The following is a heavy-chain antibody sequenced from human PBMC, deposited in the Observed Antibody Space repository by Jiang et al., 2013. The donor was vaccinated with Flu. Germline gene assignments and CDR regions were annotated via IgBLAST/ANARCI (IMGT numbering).Heavy chain of an antibody. D-gene: IGHD3-22*01. CDR2: IYYSGST. CDR1: GGSISSSSYY. V-gene: IGHV4-39*01. CDR3: ARRSPDYYDTPPPFDY. Sequence: LLKPSETLSLTCTVSGGSISSSSYYWGWIRQPPGKGLEWIGSIYYSGSTYYNPSLKSRVTISVDTSKNQFSLKLSSVTAADTAVYYCARRSPDYYDTPPPFDYWGQGTLVTVSS. J-gene: IGHJ4*02.